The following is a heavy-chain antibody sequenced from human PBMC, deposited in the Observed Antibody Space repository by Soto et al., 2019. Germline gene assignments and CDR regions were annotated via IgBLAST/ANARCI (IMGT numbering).Heavy chain of an antibody. Sequence: PSETLSLTCTGSGCSISSGGYYWTWIRQHPGKGLEWIGYNYYSGITYYNPSLKSRVTISLDTSKNQFSLKLSSVTAADTAVYYCARGSSIAGLYYGMDVWGQGTTVTVSS. D-gene: IGHD6-6*01. CDR1: GCSISSGGYY. CDR3: ARGSSIAGLYYGMDV. J-gene: IGHJ6*02. CDR2: NYYSGIT. V-gene: IGHV4-31*03.